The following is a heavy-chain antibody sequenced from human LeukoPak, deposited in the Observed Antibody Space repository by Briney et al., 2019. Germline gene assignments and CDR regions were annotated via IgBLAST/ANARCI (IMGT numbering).Heavy chain of an antibody. Sequence: GGSLRLSCAASGFTFSSYAMHWVRQAPGKGLEWVAVISYDGSNKYYADSVKGRFTISRDDSKNTLYLQMNSLRVEDTAVYYCAIAPTWGTHSWGQGVLVTVSS. CDR3: AIAPTWGTHS. CDR1: GFTFSSYA. J-gene: IGHJ4*02. CDR2: ISYDGSNK. V-gene: IGHV3-30-3*01. D-gene: IGHD7-27*01.